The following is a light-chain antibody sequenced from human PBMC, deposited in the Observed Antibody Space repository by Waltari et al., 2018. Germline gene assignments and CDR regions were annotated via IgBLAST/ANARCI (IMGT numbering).Light chain of an antibody. Sequence: QSALTQPPSASGSPGQSVTISCTGTSSDVGSHNFVSWYQKPPGNDPKLWIYEVTKRPSGVPDRFSGDTSGTTASLAVSGLQADDEADYYCSSHAGSNTVVFGGGTKLTVL. CDR1: SSDVGSHNF. J-gene: IGLJ2*01. CDR3: SSHAGSNTVV. CDR2: EVT. V-gene: IGLV2-8*01.